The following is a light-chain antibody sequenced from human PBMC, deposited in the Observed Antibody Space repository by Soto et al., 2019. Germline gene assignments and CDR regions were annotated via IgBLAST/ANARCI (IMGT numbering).Light chain of an antibody. CDR2: GAS. CDR3: PQYGSSPTWT. V-gene: IGKV3-20*01. Sequence: EVVWTQSPGTLFLSPWGRDTRSCRARLSISSGNLAWHLHHPGPAPRLPIYGASSTAPGIPDRFSGSGSGTDLTLTISRLEPEDFAVYYCPQYGSSPTWTFGQGTKVDI. CDR1: LSISSGN. J-gene: IGKJ1*01.